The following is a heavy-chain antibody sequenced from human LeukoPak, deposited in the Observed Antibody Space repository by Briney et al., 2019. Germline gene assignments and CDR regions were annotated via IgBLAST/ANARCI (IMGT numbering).Heavy chain of an antibody. Sequence: SETLSLTCAVYGGSFSGYYWNWIRQPPGKGLEWIGEINHSGNTNYNPSLKSRVTISVDTSQKQFSLKLSSVTAADTAVYYCAREAYSSSWYVGSWGQGTLVTVSS. D-gene: IGHD6-13*01. CDR3: AREAYSSSWYVGS. V-gene: IGHV4-34*01. J-gene: IGHJ5*02. CDR2: INHSGNT. CDR1: GGSFSGYY.